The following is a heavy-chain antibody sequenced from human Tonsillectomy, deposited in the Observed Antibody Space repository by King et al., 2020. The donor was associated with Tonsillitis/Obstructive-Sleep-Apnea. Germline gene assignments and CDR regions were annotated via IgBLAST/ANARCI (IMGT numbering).Heavy chain of an antibody. CDR1: GYTFTSYG. D-gene: IGHD2-15*01. CDR3: ASARSPSRYCSGGSCYFPPDY. V-gene: IGHV1-18*01. J-gene: IGHJ4*02. Sequence: QLVQSGAEVKKPGASVKVSCKASGYTFTSYGISWVRQAPGQGLEWMGWISAYNGNTNYAQKLQGRVTMTTDTSTSTAYMELRSLRSDDTAVYYCASARSPSRYCSGGSCYFPPDYWGQGTLVTVSS. CDR2: ISAYNGNT.